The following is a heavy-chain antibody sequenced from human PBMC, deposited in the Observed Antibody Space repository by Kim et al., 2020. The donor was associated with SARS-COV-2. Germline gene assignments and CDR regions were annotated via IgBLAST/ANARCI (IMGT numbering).Heavy chain of an antibody. J-gene: IGHJ6*03. Sequence: SETLSLTCTVSGGSISSYYWSWIRQPPGKGLEWIGYIYYSGSTNYNPSLKSRVTISVDTSKNQFSLKLSSVTAADTAVYYCAGGPITVTTAYYYYYYMDVWGKGTTVTVSS. CDR2: IYYSGST. CDR1: GGSISSYY. V-gene: IGHV4-59*08. D-gene: IGHD4-4*01. CDR3: AGGPITVTTAYYYYYYMDV.